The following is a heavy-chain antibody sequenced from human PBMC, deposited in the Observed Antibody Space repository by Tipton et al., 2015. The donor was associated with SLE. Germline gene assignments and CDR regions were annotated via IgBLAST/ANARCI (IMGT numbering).Heavy chain of an antibody. D-gene: IGHD2-8*02. CDR1: GGSISSSSFY. J-gene: IGHJ3*02. CDR3: ARDRDIVLEPVPIPPAFDI. CDR2: ISYSGAT. V-gene: IGHV4-39*07. Sequence: TLSLTCTVSGGSISSSSFYWGWIRQPPGKGLEWIASISYSGATYYNPSLKSRVIISPDTSRNHFSLKLTSVTAADTAVYFCARDRDIVLEPVPIPPAFDIWGQGTTVTVSS.